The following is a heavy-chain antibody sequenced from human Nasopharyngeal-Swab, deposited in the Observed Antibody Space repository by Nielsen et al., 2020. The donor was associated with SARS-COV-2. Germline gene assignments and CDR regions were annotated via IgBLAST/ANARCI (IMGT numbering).Heavy chain of an antibody. V-gene: IGHV3-30-3*01. CDR2: ISHKETNK. CDR3: VRDSRKYCRNIDCYMGNWFDP. Sequence: GGSLRLSCAASGFTLSSHSMRWVRQVPGKGLEWVAVISHKETNKDYADSVKGRFSVSRDNSKNTVYLQMSSLRSEDTAIYYCVRDSRKYCRNIDCYMGNWFDPWGQGTLVTVSS. J-gene: IGHJ5*02. D-gene: IGHD2-21*02. CDR1: GFTLSSHS.